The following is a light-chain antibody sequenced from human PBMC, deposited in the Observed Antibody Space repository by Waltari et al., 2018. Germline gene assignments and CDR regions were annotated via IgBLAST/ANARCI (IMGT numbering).Light chain of an antibody. CDR3: NSFTTSSTYV. Sequence: WYPHRSGTVPKLLIYDVNKRRSGVSGRFLGSKSDSTSSLTISGLQVEDGADYYCNSFTTSSTYVFGTGTRVTVL. CDR2: DVN. V-gene: IGLV2-14*03. J-gene: IGLJ1*01.